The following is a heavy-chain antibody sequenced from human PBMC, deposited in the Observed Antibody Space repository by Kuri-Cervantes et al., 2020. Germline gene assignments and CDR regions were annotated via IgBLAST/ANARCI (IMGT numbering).Heavy chain of an antibody. J-gene: IGHJ3*02. CDR1: GFTFSSYD. CDR2: IGTAGDT. V-gene: IGHV3-13*01. D-gene: IGHD2-15*01. Sequence: GESLKISCAASGFTFSSYDMHWVRQATGKGLEWVSAIGTAGDTYYPGSVKGRFTISRENAKNSLYLQMNSLRAGDTAVYYCARDPCSGGSCYPGAFDIWGQGTMVTVSS. CDR3: ARDPCSGGSCYPGAFDI.